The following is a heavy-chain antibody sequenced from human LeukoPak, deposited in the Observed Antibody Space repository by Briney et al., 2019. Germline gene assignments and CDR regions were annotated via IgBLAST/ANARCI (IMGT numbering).Heavy chain of an antibody. CDR1: GFTFSSNA. CDR2: VSGSGGSA. Sequence: PGGSLRLSCAASGFTFSSNAMGWVRQAPGKGLEWVSAVSGSGGSAYYADSVKGRFTISRDNSKNTLYLQMNSLRAEDTAVYYCAKDDYGDFDYWGQGTLVTVSS. V-gene: IGHV3-23*01. CDR3: AKDDYGDFDY. J-gene: IGHJ4*02. D-gene: IGHD4-17*01.